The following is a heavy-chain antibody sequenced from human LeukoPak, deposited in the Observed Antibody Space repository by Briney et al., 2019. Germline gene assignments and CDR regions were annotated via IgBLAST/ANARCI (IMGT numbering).Heavy chain of an antibody. Sequence: GGSLRLSCAASGFTFSSYGMHWVRQAPGKGLEWVAVISYDGSSKYYADSVKGRFTISRDNSKNTLYLQMNSLRAEDTAVYYCAKDPSITMIVVAYSAPDYWGQGTLVTVSS. J-gene: IGHJ4*02. CDR2: ISYDGSSK. D-gene: IGHD3-22*01. V-gene: IGHV3-30*18. CDR1: GFTFSSYG. CDR3: AKDPSITMIVVAYSAPDY.